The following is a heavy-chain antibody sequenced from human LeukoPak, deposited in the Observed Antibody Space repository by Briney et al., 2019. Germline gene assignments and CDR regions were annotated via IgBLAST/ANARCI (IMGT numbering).Heavy chain of an antibody. Sequence: SVKVSCKASGGTFSSYAISWVRQAPGQGLEWMGRIIPILGIANYAQKFQGRVTITADKSTSTAYMELSSLRSDDTAVYYCARAFYDSSGYDDYWGQGTLVTVSS. CDR2: IIPILGIA. V-gene: IGHV1-69*04. CDR3: ARAFYDSSGYDDY. D-gene: IGHD3-22*01. CDR1: GGTFSSYA. J-gene: IGHJ4*02.